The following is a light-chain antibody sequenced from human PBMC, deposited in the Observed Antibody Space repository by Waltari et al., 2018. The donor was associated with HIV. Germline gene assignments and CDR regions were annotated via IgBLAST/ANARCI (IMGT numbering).Light chain of an antibody. Sequence: SAVTQPASVSGLPGQSITISCTGDDSDFGFYNFFSWYPQHPGTLPRLILYDVDSRASGISHRFAGSMSGHTASLNISGLRAEDEADYYCASFTGDHTLLFGGGTKVTVL. CDR2: DVD. J-gene: IGLJ2*01. CDR1: DSDFGFYNF. V-gene: IGLV2-14*03. CDR3: ASFTGDHTLL.